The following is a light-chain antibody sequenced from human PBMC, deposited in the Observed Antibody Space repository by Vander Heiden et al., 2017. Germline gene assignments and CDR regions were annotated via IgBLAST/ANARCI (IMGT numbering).Light chain of an antibody. CDR3: QQYYSTPLT. Sequence: DIVMTQSPDSAAVSLGERATINCKSSQTILYSSNNKNYLAWYQQKPGQPPKLLIYWASTRDSGVPDRFSGSGSGTDFTLTISSLQAEDVAVYYCQQYYSTPLTFGGGTKVEIK. V-gene: IGKV4-1*01. CDR1: QTILYSSNNKNY. CDR2: WAS. J-gene: IGKJ4*01.